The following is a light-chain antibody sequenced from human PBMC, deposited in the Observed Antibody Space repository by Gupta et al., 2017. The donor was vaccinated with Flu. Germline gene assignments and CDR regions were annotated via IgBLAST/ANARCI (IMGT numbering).Light chain of an antibody. CDR2: EDR. J-gene: IGLJ1*01. CDR1: SGDICCYHC. CDR3: GAYADGRYV. Sequence: QSAVVSCTGTSGDICCYHCASWHHQDPGKALILIIYEDRRRPAGAPDRFSASKSGTTAALTVSGLQAEDEAYYYCGAYADGRYVFGSGTKVTVL. V-gene: IGLV2-8*01.